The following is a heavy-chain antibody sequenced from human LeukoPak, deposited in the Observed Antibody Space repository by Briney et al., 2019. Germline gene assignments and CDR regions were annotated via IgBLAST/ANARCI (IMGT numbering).Heavy chain of an antibody. Sequence: SETLSLTCTVSGYSISSGYYWGWIRQPPGKGLEWIGSIYHSGSTYYNPSLKSRVTISVDTSKNQFSLKLSSVTAADTAVYYCARSLMTFGVVISAFHMWGQGTMVTVSS. J-gene: IGHJ3*02. D-gene: IGHD3-3*01. V-gene: IGHV4-38-2*02. CDR1: GYSISSGYY. CDR3: ARSLMTFGVVISAFHM. CDR2: IYHSGST.